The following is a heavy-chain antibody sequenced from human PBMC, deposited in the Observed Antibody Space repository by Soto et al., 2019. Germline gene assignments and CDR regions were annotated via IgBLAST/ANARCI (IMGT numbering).Heavy chain of an antibody. V-gene: IGHV3-23*01. CDR2: VSGSGGST. CDR1: GFTFSSYV. CDR3: AKERREYDFWSGYPRHDD. Sequence: EVQLLESGGGLVQPGGSLTLSCAASGFTFSSYVMSWVRQAPGKGLEGVSVVSGSGGSTSYADSVRGRFTISRDNSKNTLYLQVNTLRAEDTAVYYCAKERREYDFWSGYPRHDDWGQGTLVTVSS. J-gene: IGHJ4*02. D-gene: IGHD3-3*01.